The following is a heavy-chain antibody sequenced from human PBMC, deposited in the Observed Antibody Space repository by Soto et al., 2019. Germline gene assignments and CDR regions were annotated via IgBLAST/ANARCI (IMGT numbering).Heavy chain of an antibody. CDR2: IYNNGRT. Sequence: SETLSLTCTVSGGSISSSSWSWIRQPPGRGLEWIGYIYNNGRTDYNPSLKSRVTISVDTSKNHFALKLSSVTPADTAVYYCARARFCTSTSCYHYFDFWGQGTLVTVSS. J-gene: IGHJ4*02. CDR3: ARARFCTSTSCYHYFDF. V-gene: IGHV4-59*01. D-gene: IGHD2-2*01. CDR1: GGSISSSS.